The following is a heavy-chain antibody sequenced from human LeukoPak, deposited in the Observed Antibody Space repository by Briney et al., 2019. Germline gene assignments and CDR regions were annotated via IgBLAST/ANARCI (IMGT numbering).Heavy chain of an antibody. CDR2: IYSGGST. Sequence: GGSLRLSCAASGFTVSSNYMSWVRQAPGKGLEWVSVIYSGGSTYYADSVKGRFTISRDNSKNTLYLQMNSLRAEDTAVYYCANPTHYYDSRLYWGQGTLVTVSS. V-gene: IGHV3-53*01. CDR3: ANPTHYYDSRLY. J-gene: IGHJ4*02. D-gene: IGHD3-22*01. CDR1: GFTVSSNY.